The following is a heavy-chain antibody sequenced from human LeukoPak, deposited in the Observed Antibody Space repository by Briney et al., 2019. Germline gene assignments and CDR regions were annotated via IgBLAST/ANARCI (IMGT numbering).Heavy chain of an antibody. V-gene: IGHV3-21*01. CDR3: ARRSDAFDI. Sequence: PGGSLRLSCAASGFTFSSYSMNWVRQAPGKGLEWVSSISSRSSYIYYADSVKSRFTISRDNAKNSLYLQMNSLRAEDTAVYYCARRSDAFDIWGQGTMVTVSS. J-gene: IGHJ3*02. CDR1: GFTFSSYS. CDR2: ISSRSSYI.